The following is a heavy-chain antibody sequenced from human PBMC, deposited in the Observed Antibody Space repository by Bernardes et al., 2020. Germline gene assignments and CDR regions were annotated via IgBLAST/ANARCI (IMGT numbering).Heavy chain of an antibody. D-gene: IGHD3-3*01. CDR2: ISGSGGST. CDR3: AKGSDYDFWSGYYTYPFDY. J-gene: IGHJ4*02. CDR1: GFTFSSYA. V-gene: IGHV3-23*01. Sequence: GGSLRLSCAASGFTFSSYAMSWVRQAPGKGLEWVSAISGSGGSTYYADSVKGRFTISRDNSKNTLYLQMNSLRAEDTAVYYCAKGSDYDFWSGYYTYPFDYWGQGTLVTGSS.